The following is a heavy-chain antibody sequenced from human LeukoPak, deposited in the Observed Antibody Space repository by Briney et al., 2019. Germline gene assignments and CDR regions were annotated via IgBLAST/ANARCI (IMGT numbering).Heavy chain of an antibody. J-gene: IGHJ5*02. CDR2: IKSKTDGGTT. CDR3: TTESSVTIFGVVENWFDP. D-gene: IGHD3-3*01. V-gene: IGHV3-15*01. Sequence: GGSLRLSCAASGFTFSNAWMSWVRQAPGKGLEWVGRIKSKTDGGTTDYAAPVKGRFTISRDDSKNTLYLQMNSLKTEDTAVYYCTTESSVTIFGVVENWFDPWGQGTLVAVSS. CDR1: GFTFSNAW.